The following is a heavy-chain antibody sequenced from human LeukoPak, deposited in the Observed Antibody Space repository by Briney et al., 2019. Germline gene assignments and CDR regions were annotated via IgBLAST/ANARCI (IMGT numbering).Heavy chain of an antibody. Sequence: ASVKVSCKPSGYAFTAYYMHWVRQAPGQGLEWMGWINPNSGGTSYAQKFQGRVTMTRDTSISTAYMDLSRLRSDGTAVYYCASGITGTTLDYWGQGTLVTVSS. D-gene: IGHD1-20*01. J-gene: IGHJ4*02. CDR2: INPNSGGT. CDR1: GYAFTAYY. CDR3: ASGITGTTLDY. V-gene: IGHV1-2*02.